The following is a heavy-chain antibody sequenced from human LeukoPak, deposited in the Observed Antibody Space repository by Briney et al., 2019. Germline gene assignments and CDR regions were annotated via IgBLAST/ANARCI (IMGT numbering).Heavy chain of an antibody. D-gene: IGHD7-27*01. J-gene: IGHJ4*02. Sequence: GGSLRLSCAASGFTFSSYSMNWVRQAPGKGLEWVSSISSSSSYIYYADSVKGRFTISRDNSKNTLYLQMNSLRAEDTAVYYCARGPLGIGFDYWGQGTLVTVSS. CDR1: GFTFSSYS. CDR2: ISSSSSYI. V-gene: IGHV3-21*01. CDR3: ARGPLGIGFDY.